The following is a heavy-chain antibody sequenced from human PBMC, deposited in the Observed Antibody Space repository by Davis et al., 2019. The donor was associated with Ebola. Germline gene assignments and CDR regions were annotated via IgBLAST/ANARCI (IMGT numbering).Heavy chain of an antibody. J-gene: IGHJ2*01. CDR2: INHSGST. V-gene: IGHV4-34*01. D-gene: IGHD3-3*01. Sequence: MPSETLSLTCAVYGGSFSAYYWSWIRQPPGKGLEWIGEINHSGSTNYNPSLKSRVTISVDTSKNQFSLKLSSVTAADTAVYYCARVGKFDFWSGYEEMIYWYFDLWGRGTLVTVSS. CDR3: ARVGKFDFWSGYEEMIYWYFDL. CDR1: GGSFSAYY.